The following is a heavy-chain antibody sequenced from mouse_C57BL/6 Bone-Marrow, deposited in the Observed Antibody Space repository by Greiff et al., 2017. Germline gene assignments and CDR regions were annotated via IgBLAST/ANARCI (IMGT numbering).Heavy chain of an antibody. CDR2: ISSGGSYP. CDR1: GFTFSSYG. D-gene: IGHD3-2*02. J-gene: IGHJ3*01. CDR3: ARRLLPAWFAY. Sequence: EVQGVESGGDLVKPGGSLKLSCAASGFTFSSYGMSWVRQTPDKRLEWVATISSGGSYPYYPDSVKGRFTISRDNAKNTLYLQMSSLKSEDTAMDYCARRLLPAWFAYWGQGTLVTVSA. V-gene: IGHV5-6*01.